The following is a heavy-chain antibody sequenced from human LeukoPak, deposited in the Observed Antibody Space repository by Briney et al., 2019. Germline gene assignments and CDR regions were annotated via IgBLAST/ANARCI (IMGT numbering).Heavy chain of an antibody. CDR2: ISYDGSNK. J-gene: IGHJ4*02. V-gene: IGHV3-30*18. CDR1: GFTFSSYG. Sequence: GGSLRLSCAASGFTFSSYGMHWVRQAPGKGLEWVAVISYDGSNKYYADSVKGRFTISRDNSKNTLYLQMNSLRAEDTAVYCCAKDPRSYYYDSSGTPWFFDYWGQGTLVTVSS. D-gene: IGHD3-22*01. CDR3: AKDPRSYYYDSSGTPWFFDY.